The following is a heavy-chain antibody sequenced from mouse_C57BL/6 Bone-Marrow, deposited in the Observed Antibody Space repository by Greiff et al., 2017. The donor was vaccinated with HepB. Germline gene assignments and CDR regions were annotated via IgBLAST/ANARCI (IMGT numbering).Heavy chain of an antibody. V-gene: IGHV14-2*01. Sequence: VQLKESGAELVKPGASVKLSCTASGFNIKDYYMHWVKQRTEQGLEWIGRIDPEDGETKYAPKFQVKATITADTSSNTAYLQLSSLTSEDTAVYYCARSDSPLYAMDYWGQGTSVTVSS. CDR1: GFNIKDYY. D-gene: IGHD1-2*01. CDR3: ARSDSPLYAMDY. CDR2: IDPEDGET. J-gene: IGHJ4*01.